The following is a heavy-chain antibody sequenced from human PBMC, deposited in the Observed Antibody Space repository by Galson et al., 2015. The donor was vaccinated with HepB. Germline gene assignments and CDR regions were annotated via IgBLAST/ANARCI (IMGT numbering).Heavy chain of an antibody. V-gene: IGHV3-48*02. CDR3: ARGRIAGNYYYGMHV. CDR1: GFAFRSYS. D-gene: IGHD6-13*01. J-gene: IGHJ6*02. Sequence: SLRLSCAASGFAFRSYSINWVRQAPGKGLEWVSYISSDNSTIYYADSVKGRFTISRDNAKNSVYLQMNSLRDEDTAMYYCARGRIAGNYYYGMHVWGQGTAVTVS. CDR2: ISSDNSTI.